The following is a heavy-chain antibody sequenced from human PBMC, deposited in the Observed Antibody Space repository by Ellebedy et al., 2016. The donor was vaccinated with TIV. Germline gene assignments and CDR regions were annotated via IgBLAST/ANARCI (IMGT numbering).Heavy chain of an antibody. J-gene: IGHJ5*01. D-gene: IGHD3-10*01. CDR1: GGSFRGYY. Sequence: SETLSLXCTFYGGSFRGYYWSWLRQPPGKGLEWIGEINHGGHSNYNPSLKSRFTMSVDTSKDQFSLKLSSVTAADTAVYYCARRLASGSSSPFDSWGQGTLVTVSP. CDR3: ARRLASGSSSPFDS. CDR2: INHGGHS. V-gene: IGHV4-34*01.